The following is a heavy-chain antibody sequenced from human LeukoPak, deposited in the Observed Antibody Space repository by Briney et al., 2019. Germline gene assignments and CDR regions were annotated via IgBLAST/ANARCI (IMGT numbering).Heavy chain of an antibody. CDR3: ARVYRRDVYNYDGFDI. CDR1: SGSINSGGYY. J-gene: IGHJ3*02. CDR2: IYSNGNT. V-gene: IGHV4-61*02. D-gene: IGHD5-24*01. Sequence: SQTLSLTCTVSSGSINSGGYYWSWIRQPPGKGLEWIGRIYSNGNTNYSPSLDSRVTISIDTSENQFSLRLTALTAADSAVYYCARVYRRDVYNYDGFDIWGQGTTVTVSS.